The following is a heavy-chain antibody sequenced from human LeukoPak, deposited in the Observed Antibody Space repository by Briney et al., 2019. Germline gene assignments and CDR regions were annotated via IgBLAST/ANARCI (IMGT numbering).Heavy chain of an antibody. Sequence: GRSLGLSCAASGFTFSSYGMHWVRQAPGKGLEWVAIISHDGSNKYYADSVKGRFTISRDNSKNSLYLQMNSPRAEDTAVYYCAKDGLSGSAQRYFFDYWGQGSLVIVSS. CDR1: GFTFSSYG. J-gene: IGHJ4*02. D-gene: IGHD3-22*01. V-gene: IGHV3-30*18. CDR2: ISHDGSNK. CDR3: AKDGLSGSAQRYFFDY.